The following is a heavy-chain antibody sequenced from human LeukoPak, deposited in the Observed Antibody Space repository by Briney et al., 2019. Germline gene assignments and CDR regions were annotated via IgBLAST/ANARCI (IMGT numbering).Heavy chain of an antibody. Sequence: GGSLRLSCAASGFTFSDYYMSWIRQAPGKGLEWVSAISGSGGSTYYADSVKGRFTISRDNSKNTLYLQMNSLRAEDTAVYYCAYQVGATTFDYWGQGTLVTVSS. CDR3: AYQVGATTFDY. V-gene: IGHV3-23*01. J-gene: IGHJ4*02. D-gene: IGHD1-26*01. CDR1: GFTFSDYY. CDR2: ISGSGGST.